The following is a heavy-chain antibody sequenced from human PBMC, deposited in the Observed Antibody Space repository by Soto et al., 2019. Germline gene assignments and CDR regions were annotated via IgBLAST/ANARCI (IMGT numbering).Heavy chain of an antibody. J-gene: IGHJ4*01. D-gene: IGHD3-16*02. CDR2: IYYSGST. V-gene: IGHV4-61*08. CDR1: GGSVSSGGYF. Sequence: QVQLQESGPGLVKPSETLSLTCTVSGGSVSSGGYFWSWIRQPPGKGLEWIGYIYYSGSTNYNPPPQSRVTTSVNTSKNQFSLRLISVPATDSAVYYWARRVLGGGIDWGPGTLVTVSS. CDR3: ARRVLGGGID.